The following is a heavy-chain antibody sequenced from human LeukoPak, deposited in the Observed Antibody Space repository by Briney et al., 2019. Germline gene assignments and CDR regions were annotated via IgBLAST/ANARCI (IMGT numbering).Heavy chain of an antibody. CDR1: GYTLTHHA. D-gene: IGHD3-10*01. Sequence: EASVKVSCKASGYTLTHHAMNWVRQAPGQWLEWMGWINTDTGNPTYAQGFTRRFVFSLDTSVSTAYLQINSLKPEDTAVYYCARDIPTNYYGSGSSGYWGQGTLVTVSS. V-gene: IGHV7-4-1*02. CDR2: INTDTGNP. J-gene: IGHJ4*02. CDR3: ARDIPTNYYGSGSSGY.